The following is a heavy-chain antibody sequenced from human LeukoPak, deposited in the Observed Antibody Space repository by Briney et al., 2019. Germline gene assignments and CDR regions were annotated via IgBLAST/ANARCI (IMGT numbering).Heavy chain of an antibody. J-gene: IGHJ4*02. Sequence: SETLSLTCTVSGGSISSGSYYRNWIRQPAGKGLEWIGRIYTRGSTNYNPSLKSRVTISLDTSKNEFSLKLTSVTAADTAIYYCARNYYYDSSGYYWYFDYWRQGTLVTVAS. CDR1: GGSISSGSYY. CDR3: ARNYYYDSSGYYWYFDY. CDR2: IYTRGST. D-gene: IGHD3-22*01. V-gene: IGHV4-61*02.